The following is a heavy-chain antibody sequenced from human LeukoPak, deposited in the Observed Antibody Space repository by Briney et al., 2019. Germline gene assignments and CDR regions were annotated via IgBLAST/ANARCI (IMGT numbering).Heavy chain of an antibody. D-gene: IGHD1-26*01. J-gene: IGHJ4*02. V-gene: IGHV4-4*07. CDR1: GGSISSYY. CDR3: ATTRVGFSYFDY. CDR2: IYTSGST. Sequence: SDTLSLTCTVSGGSISSYYWSWIRQPAGKGLEWIGRIYTSGSTNYNPSLKSRVTISVDKSKNQFSLKLSSVTAADTAVYYCATTRVGFSYFDYWGQGTLVTVSS.